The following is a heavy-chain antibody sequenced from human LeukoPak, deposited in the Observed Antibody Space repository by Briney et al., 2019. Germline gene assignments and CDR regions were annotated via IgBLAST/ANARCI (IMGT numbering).Heavy chain of an antibody. D-gene: IGHD3-3*01. J-gene: IGHJ4*02. Sequence: GGSLRLSCAVSGFIFSDFSMSWVRQAPGKGLEWAAKMDENGNEIFYVDSVKGRFTISRDNSKNTLYLQMNSLRAEDTAVYYCAKTAPRPYYDFWSGYCHFDYWGQGTLVTVSS. CDR1: GFIFSDFS. V-gene: IGHV3-7*03. CDR3: AKTAPRPYYDFWSGYCHFDY. CDR2: MDENGNEI.